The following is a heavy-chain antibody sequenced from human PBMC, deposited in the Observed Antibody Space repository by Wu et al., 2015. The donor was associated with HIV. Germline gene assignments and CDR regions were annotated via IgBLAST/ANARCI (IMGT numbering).Heavy chain of an antibody. CDR3: ARDHHTARETRKMTTVTAFDY. CDR2: IIPIFGTA. Sequence: QVQLVQSGAEVKKPGSSVKVSCKASGGTFSSYAISWVRQAPGQGLEWMGRIIPIFGTANYAQKFQGRVTITADESTSTAYMELSSLRSEDTAVYYCARDHHTARETRKMTTVTAFDYWGQGTLVTVSS. J-gene: IGHJ4*02. V-gene: IGHV1-69*13. CDR1: GGTFSSYA. D-gene: IGHD4-17*01.